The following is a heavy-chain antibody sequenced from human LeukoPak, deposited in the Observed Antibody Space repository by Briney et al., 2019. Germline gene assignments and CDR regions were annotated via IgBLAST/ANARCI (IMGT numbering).Heavy chain of an antibody. CDR2: INHSGST. J-gene: IGHJ4*02. D-gene: IGHD3-9*01. CDR3: ARGTVLRYFDWSEQRGYFDY. CDR1: GGSFRGYY. V-gene: IGHV4-34*01. Sequence: SETLSLTCAVYGGSFRGYYWSWIRQPPGKGLEWIGEINHSGSTNYNPSLKSRVTISVDTSKNQFSLKLSSVTAADTAVYYCARGTVLRYFDWSEQRGYFDYWGQGTLVTVSS.